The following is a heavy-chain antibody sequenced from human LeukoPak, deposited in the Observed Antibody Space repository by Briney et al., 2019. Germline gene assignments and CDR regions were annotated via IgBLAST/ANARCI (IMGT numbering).Heavy chain of an antibody. CDR2: IHYNGNT. D-gene: IGHD5-24*01. Sequence: SETLSLTCTVSGGSISSSSSYWAWIRQPPGKGLECIGSIHYNGNTYSNPSLKSRVTISVDTSKNQFSLRLSSVTAADTAVYYCARGVVLRGGYNYYFDYWGQGTLVTVSS. CDR1: GGSISSSSSY. J-gene: IGHJ4*02. CDR3: ARGVVLRGGYNYYFDY. V-gene: IGHV4-39*07.